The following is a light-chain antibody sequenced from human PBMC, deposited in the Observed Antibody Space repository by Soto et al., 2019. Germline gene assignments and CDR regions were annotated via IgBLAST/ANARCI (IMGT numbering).Light chain of an antibody. Sequence: ETVLTQSPGTLSLSPGERATLSCRASQTVRSSFLAWYQQKPGQAPRLLIYDTSTRATGIPARFSGSGSGTDFTLTISSLQSEDFAIYYCQQYNTWPYTFGQGTKLEIK. J-gene: IGKJ2*01. CDR2: DTS. CDR1: QTVRSS. CDR3: QQYNTWPYT. V-gene: IGKV3-15*01.